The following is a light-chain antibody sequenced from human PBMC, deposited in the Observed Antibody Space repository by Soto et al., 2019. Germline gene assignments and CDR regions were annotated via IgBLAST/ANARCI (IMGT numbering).Light chain of an antibody. V-gene: IGKV3-15*01. J-gene: IGKJ1*01. CDR3: QQYNNWPPWT. CDR2: GAS. Sequence: IVMTQSPATLSAFPGEIATLSCRASQSVSSNLAWYQQKPGQAPRLLIYGASTRATGIPARFSGSGSGTEFTLTISSLQSEDFAVYYCQQYNNWPPWTFGQGTKVEIK. CDR1: QSVSSN.